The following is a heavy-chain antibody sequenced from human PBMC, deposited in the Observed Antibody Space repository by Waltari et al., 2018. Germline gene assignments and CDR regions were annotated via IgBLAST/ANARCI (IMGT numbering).Heavy chain of an antibody. J-gene: IGHJ5*02. V-gene: IGHV4-59*01. CDR2: IYYTGST. D-gene: IGHD2-21*02. CDR3: ARGGGGDWEWFDP. CDR1: RVSISGFY. Sequence: HVQLQESGPSLLKPSETLSLICTVSRVSISGFYWSWVRQPPGKGLDWIGYIYYTGSTNFNPSLKSRVTMSVDTSKNQFSLKLSSVTAADTAFYYCARGGGGDWEWFDPWGQGTLVTVSS.